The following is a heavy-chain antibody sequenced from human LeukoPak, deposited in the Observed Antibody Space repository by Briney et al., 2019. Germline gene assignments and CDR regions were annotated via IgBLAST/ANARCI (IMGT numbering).Heavy chain of an antibody. J-gene: IGHJ6*03. D-gene: IGHD6-19*01. V-gene: IGHV1-46*01. CDR3: ARASSSGWYDSYYYYYMDV. CDR1: GYTFTSYY. Sequence: ASVKVSCKASGYTFTSYYMHWVRQAPGQGLEWMGIINPSGGSTSYAQKFQGRVTMTRDMSTSTVYMELSSLRSEDTAVYYCARASSSGWYDSYYYYYMDVWGKGTTVTVSS. CDR2: INPSGGST.